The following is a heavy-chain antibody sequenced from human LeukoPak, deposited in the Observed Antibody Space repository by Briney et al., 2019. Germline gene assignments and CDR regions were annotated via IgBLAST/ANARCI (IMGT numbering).Heavy chain of an antibody. CDR3: ARGVWAPFDS. CDR1: GFTFSNYG. Sequence: GRSLRLSCAASGFTFSNYGMQWVRQAPGKGLEWVAVIWYDGSNKYYADSVKGRLTISRDNSKNTLYLQMNSLRAEDTAVYYCARGVWAPFDSWGQGTLVSVPS. CDR2: IWYDGSNK. V-gene: IGHV3-33*01. D-gene: IGHD7-27*01. J-gene: IGHJ4*02.